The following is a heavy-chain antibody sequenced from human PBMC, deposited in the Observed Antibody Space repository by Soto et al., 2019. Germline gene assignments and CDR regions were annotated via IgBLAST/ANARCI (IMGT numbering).Heavy chain of an antibody. D-gene: IGHD6-19*01. Sequence: QVQLVQSGAEVKKPGSSVKVSCKAAGGTFSSYAISWVRQAPGQGLEWMGGIIPIFGTANYAQKVQGRVTITADKSTITAYMELSSLGSEDTAVYYCARDLGSGWYYCDYWGQGTLFAVAS. J-gene: IGHJ4*02. CDR2: IIPIFGTA. CDR1: GGTFSSYA. CDR3: ARDLGSGWYYCDY. V-gene: IGHV1-69*06.